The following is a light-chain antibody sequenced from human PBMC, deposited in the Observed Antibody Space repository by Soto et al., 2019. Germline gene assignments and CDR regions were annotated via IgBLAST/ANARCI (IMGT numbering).Light chain of an antibody. V-gene: IGKV3-15*01. CDR3: QQYSDRSPIT. CDR1: QSIGNE. CDR2: AAS. J-gene: IGKJ5*01. Sequence: EIVRTHSPFTLSVSPEERAALSCRASQSIGNELAWYQQKPGQAPRLLIHAASTRATGVPARFTGSGSGTDFSLTISSLQSEDFAVYYCQQYSDRSPITFGQGTRLEI.